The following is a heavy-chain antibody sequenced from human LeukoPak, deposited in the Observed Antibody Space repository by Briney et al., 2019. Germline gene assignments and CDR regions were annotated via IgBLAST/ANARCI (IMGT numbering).Heavy chain of an antibody. CDR3: ARDMLAVPSNWFDP. D-gene: IGHD2-8*01. V-gene: IGHV1-46*01. Sequence: ASVEVSCGASGYTFTSDYIHWVRQAPGKGLEWMGVINPSGGGTSYAQKFQGRVTMTRDTSTSTVYMDLRSLRSEDTAVYFCARDMLAVPSNWFDPWGQGTLVTVSS. CDR1: GYTFTSDY. J-gene: IGHJ5*02. CDR2: INPSGGGT.